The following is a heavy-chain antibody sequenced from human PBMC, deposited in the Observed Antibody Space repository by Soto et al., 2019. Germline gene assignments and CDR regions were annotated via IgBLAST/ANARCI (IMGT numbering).Heavy chain of an antibody. Sequence: QVQLVESGGGVVQPGRSLRLSCAASGFIFRHYGMHWVRQAPGKGLEWAAVIAYDGTNAYYADSVKGRFTISRDNSNSTLYLQMNSLRADDTAVYYCAKRLTTSGSDGFDVWGLGTLVTVSS. CDR2: IAYDGTNA. CDR1: GFIFRHYG. J-gene: IGHJ3*01. D-gene: IGHD1-1*01. V-gene: IGHV3-30*18. CDR3: AKRLTTSGSDGFDV.